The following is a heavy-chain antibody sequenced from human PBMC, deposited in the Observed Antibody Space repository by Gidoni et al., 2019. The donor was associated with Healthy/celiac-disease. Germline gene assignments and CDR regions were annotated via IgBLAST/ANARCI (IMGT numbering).Heavy chain of an antibody. V-gene: IGHV3-73*01. CDR3: TRLGRHIVVPHTGYGMDV. D-gene: IGHD2-2*01. Sequence: GRIRSKANSYATAYAASVKGRFTISRDDSKNTAYLQMNSLKTEDTAVYYCTRLGRHIVVPHTGYGMDVWGQGTTVTVSS. CDR2: IRSKANSYAT. J-gene: IGHJ6*02.